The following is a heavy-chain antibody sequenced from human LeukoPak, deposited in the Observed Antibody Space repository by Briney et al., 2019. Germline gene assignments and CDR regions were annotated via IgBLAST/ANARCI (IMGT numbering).Heavy chain of an antibody. CDR2: ISGSGGST. D-gene: IGHD2-15*01. V-gene: IGHV3-23*01. CDR1: GFTFRNYW. J-gene: IGHJ4*02. Sequence: PGGSLRLSCTASGFTFRNYWMDWVRQAPGKGLEWVSAISGSGGSTYYADSVKGRFTISRDNSKNTLYLQMNSLRVEDTAIYYCAKGRGYCTGGSCYSDYWGQGTLVTVSS. CDR3: AKGRGYCTGGSCYSDY.